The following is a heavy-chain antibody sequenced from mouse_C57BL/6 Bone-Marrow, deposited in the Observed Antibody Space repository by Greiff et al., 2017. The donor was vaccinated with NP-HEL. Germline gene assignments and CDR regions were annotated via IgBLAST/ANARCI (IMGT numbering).Heavy chain of an antibody. CDR3: ARTPPYYGYGEIFDY. D-gene: IGHD2-9*01. V-gene: IGHV5-17*01. J-gene: IGHJ2*01. Sequence: EVMLVESGGGLVKPGGSLKLSCAASGFTFSDYGMHWVRQAPEKGLEWVAYISSGSSTIYYADTVKGRFTISRDNAKNTLFLQMTSLRSEDTAMYYCARTPPYYGYGEIFDYWGQGTTLTVSS. CDR2: ISSGSSTI. CDR1: GFTFSDYG.